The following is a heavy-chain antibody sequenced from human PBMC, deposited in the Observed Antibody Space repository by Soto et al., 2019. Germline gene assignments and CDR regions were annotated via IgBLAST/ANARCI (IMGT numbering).Heavy chain of an antibody. CDR3: ISHSPEDMIRT. V-gene: IGHV3-73*02. J-gene: IGHJ4*02. CDR1: GFTFSGSS. CDR2: IRNKANSYAT. Sequence: EVQLVESGGGLVQPGGSLKLSCAASGFTFSGSSVHWVRQASGKGREWVGRIRNKANSYATAYAASVRGRFTISRDDSKNTAFLQMNSLNTEDTAVYYCISHSPEDMIRTWGQGTLVTVSS. D-gene: IGHD2-15*01.